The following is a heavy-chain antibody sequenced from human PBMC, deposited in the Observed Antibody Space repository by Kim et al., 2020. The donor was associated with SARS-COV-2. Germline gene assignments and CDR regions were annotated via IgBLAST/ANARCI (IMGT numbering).Heavy chain of an antibody. Sequence: ASVKVSCKASGYTFTGYYMHWVRQAPGQGLEWMGWINPNSGGTNYAQKFQGRVTMTRDTSISTAYMELSRLRSDDTAVYYCARDGPFCSSTSCNSYYYYYYMDVWGKGTTVTVSS. CDR2: INPNSGGT. J-gene: IGHJ6*03. CDR3: ARDGPFCSSTSCNSYYYYYYMDV. V-gene: IGHV1-2*02. CDR1: GYTFTGYY. D-gene: IGHD2-2*01.